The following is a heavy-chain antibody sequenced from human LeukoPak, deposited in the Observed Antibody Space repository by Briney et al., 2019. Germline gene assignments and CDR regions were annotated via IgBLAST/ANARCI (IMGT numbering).Heavy chain of an antibody. CDR3: AKATKAGGGTIAAAGRKYFDY. J-gene: IGHJ4*02. V-gene: IGHV3-23*01. CDR1: GFTFSSYA. Sequence: GGSLRLSCAASGFTFSSYAMSWVRQAPGKGLEWVSAISGSGGGTYYADSVKGRFTISRDNSKNTLYLQMNSLRAEDTAVYYCAKATKAGGGTIAAAGRKYFDYWGQGTLVTVSS. CDR2: ISGSGGGT. D-gene: IGHD6-13*01.